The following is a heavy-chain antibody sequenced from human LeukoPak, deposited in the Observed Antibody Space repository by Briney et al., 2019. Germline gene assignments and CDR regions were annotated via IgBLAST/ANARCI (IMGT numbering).Heavy chain of an antibody. CDR2: ISAYNGNT. Sequence: AASVKVSCKASGYTFTSYGISWVRQAPGQGLEWMGWISAYNGNTNYAQKLQGRVTMTTDTSTSTAYMELRGLRSDDTAVYYCARDKIMMIVQTFDSWGQGTLVTVSS. CDR3: ARDKIMMIVQTFDS. V-gene: IGHV1-18*01. D-gene: IGHD3-16*01. CDR1: GYTFTSYG. J-gene: IGHJ4*02.